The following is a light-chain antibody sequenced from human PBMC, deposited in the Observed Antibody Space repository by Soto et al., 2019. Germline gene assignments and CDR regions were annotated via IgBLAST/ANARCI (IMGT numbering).Light chain of an antibody. CDR1: QSIKNW. CDR2: AAS. J-gene: IGKJ4*01. CDR3: QQLESYPST. Sequence: DIQMTQSPSTLSASVGDRVTITCRASQSIKNWLAWYQQKPGEAPKLLIYAASTLQSGVPSRFSGSGSETDFTLTISSLQPEDFATYYCQQLESYPSTFGGGTKVAIK. V-gene: IGKV1-5*01.